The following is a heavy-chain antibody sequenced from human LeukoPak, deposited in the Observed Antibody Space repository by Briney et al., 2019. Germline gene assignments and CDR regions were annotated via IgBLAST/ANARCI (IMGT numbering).Heavy chain of an antibody. D-gene: IGHD2-2*01. CDR1: GGTFSSYA. CDR3: ARAVVPAAMGFYWFDP. V-gene: IGHV1-69*05. CDR2: IIPIFGTA. Sequence: SVKVSCKASGGTFSSYAISWVRQAPGQGLEWMGGIIPIFGTANYAQKFQGRVTITTDESTSTAYMELSSLRSEDTAVYYCARAVVPAAMGFYWFDPWGQGTLVTVSS. J-gene: IGHJ5*02.